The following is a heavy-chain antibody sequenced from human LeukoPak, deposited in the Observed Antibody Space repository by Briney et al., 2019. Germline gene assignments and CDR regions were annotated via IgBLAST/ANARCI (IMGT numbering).Heavy chain of an antibody. J-gene: IGHJ4*02. V-gene: IGHV3-30*09. CDR2: ISYDGSNK. Sequence: GGSLRLSCAASGFTFSNYAIHWVRQAPGKGLEWVAVISYDGSNKYYADSVKGRFAISRDNSKNTLYLQMDSLRAEDTAAYYCAKDGLPVYSYGWFSLDYWGQGALVTVSS. D-gene: IGHD5-18*01. CDR1: GFTFSNYA. CDR3: AKDGLPVYSYGWFSLDY.